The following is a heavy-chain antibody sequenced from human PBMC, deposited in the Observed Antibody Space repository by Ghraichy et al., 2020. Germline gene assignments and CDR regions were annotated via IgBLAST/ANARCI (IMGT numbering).Heavy chain of an antibody. CDR2: INHSGST. J-gene: IGHJ6*03. CDR3: ARGSPPITYYYYYYMDV. CDR1: GGSFSGYY. Sequence: SQTLSLTCAVYGGSFSGYYWNWIRQPPGKGLEWIGEINHSGSTNYNPSLKSRVTISVDTSKNQFSLKLSSVTAADTAVYYCARGSPPITYYYYYYMDVWGKGTTVTVSS. D-gene: IGHD3-10*01. V-gene: IGHV4-34*01.